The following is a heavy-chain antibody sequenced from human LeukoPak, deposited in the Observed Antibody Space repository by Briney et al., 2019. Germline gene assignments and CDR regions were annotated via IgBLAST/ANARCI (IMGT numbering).Heavy chain of an antibody. CDR1: TFTKAW. D-gene: IGHD3-16*01. V-gene: IGHV3-15*07. CDR3: TTEYFGGFEY. CDR2: VRNRGDGMAT. Sequence: GGSLRLSCVLSTFTKAWMNWVRQAPGKGLEWVGRVRNRGDGMATDYAAPVKGRFIISRDDSKKTVYLQMDSLKTEDTAVYFCTTEYFGGFEYWGQGTLVTVSS. J-gene: IGHJ4*02.